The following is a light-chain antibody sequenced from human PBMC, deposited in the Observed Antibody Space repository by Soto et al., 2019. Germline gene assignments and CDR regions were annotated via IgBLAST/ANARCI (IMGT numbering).Light chain of an antibody. J-gene: IGLJ3*02. Sequence: QSALTQPASVSGSPGQSITISCTGTSSDVGIYDLVSWYQHYPGKAPKLMIYEVTKRPSGVSNRFSGSKSGNTASLTISGLQAGYEDDYYCCSHSGSILWVLGGGTKLPVL. CDR2: EVT. V-gene: IGLV2-23*02. CDR1: SSDVGIYDL. CDR3: CSHSGSILWV.